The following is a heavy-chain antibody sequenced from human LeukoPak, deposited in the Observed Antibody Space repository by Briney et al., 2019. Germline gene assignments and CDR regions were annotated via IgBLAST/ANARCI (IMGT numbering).Heavy chain of an antibody. CDR3: AKDRFLDGGLIDY. J-gene: IGHJ4*02. D-gene: IGHD4-23*01. CDR2: ISWNSGSI. Sequence: VRXAPGKGLXXVSGISWNSGSIGYADSVKGRFTISRDNAKNSLYLQMNSLRAEDTALYYCAKDRFLDGGLIDYWGQGTLVTVSS. V-gene: IGHV3-9*01.